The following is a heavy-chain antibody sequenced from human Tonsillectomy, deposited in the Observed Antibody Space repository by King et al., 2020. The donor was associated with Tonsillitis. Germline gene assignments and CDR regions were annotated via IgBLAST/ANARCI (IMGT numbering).Heavy chain of an antibody. V-gene: IGHV4-59*01. CDR1: GGSISSYY. D-gene: IGHD3-22*01. Sequence: VQLQESGPGLVKPSETLSLTCTVSGGSISSYYWSWIRQPQGKGLEWIGYIYYSGSTNYNPSLKSRVTISVDTSKNQFSLKLSSVTAADTAVYYCARAPPYYYDSSGYTKGGAFDIWGQGTMVTVSS. CDR2: IYYSGST. J-gene: IGHJ3*02. CDR3: ARAPPYYYDSSGYTKGGAFDI.